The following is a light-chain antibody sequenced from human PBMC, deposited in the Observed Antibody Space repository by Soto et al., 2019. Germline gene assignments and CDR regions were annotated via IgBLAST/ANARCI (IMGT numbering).Light chain of an antibody. CDR3: QSHDSSLSGYV. V-gene: IGLV1-40*01. Sequence: QSVLTQPPSVSGAPGQRVTISCTGSSSNIGAGYDVHWYQQFPGTAPKLLIYGNSNRPSGVPDRFSGSKSGTSASLVITGLQVEDEADYYCQSHDSSLSGYVFGTGTKLTVL. CDR2: GNS. J-gene: IGLJ1*01. CDR1: SSNIGAGYD.